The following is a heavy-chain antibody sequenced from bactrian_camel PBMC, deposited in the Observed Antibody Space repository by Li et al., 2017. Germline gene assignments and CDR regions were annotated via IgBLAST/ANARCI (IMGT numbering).Heavy chain of an antibody. CDR3: VADQGGGLILTSTCSEFDDVNY. Sequence: QLVESGGGSVRTGETLRLSCTASGFSLNGAEMGWFRQAPGKEREPVAHIVTGGISAYYADSVKGRFTISEDCDKNMVYLQMNSLTPEDTRVYYCVADQGGGLILTSTCSEFDDVNYWGQGTQVTV. CDR2: IVTGGISA. D-gene: IGHD7*01. V-gene: IGHV3S40*01. J-gene: IGHJ4*01. CDR1: GFSLNGAE.